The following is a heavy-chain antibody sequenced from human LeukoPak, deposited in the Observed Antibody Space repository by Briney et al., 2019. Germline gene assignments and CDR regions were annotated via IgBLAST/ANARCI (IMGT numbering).Heavy chain of an antibody. CDR2: INPNSGGT. Sequence: ASVKVSCKASGGTFSSYAISWVRQAPGQGLEWMGWINPNSGGTNYAQKFQGRVTMTRDTSISTAYMELSRLRSDDTAVYYCARAFYGSGSYSDWFDPWGQGTLVTVSS. J-gene: IGHJ5*02. V-gene: IGHV1-2*02. D-gene: IGHD3-10*01. CDR1: GGTFSSYA. CDR3: ARAFYGSGSYSDWFDP.